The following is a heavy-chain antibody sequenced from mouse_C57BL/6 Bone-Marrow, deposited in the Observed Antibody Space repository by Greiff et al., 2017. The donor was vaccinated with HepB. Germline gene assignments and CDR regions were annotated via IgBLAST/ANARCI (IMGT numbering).Heavy chain of an antibody. CDR3: TTSRYGDFFFDY. Sequence: EVQLQQSGAELVRPGASVKLSCTASGFNIKDDYMHWVKQRPEQGLEWIGWIDPENGDTEYASKFQGKATITADTSSNTAYLQLSSLTSEDTADYYGTTSRYGDFFFDYWGQGTTLTVSS. V-gene: IGHV14-4*01. CDR2: IDPENGDT. J-gene: IGHJ2*01. CDR1: GFNIKDDY. D-gene: IGHD2-13*01.